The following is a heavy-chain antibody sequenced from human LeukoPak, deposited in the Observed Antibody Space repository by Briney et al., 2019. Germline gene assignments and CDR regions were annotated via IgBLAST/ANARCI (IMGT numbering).Heavy chain of an antibody. CDR2: IDWTSHYI. J-gene: IGHJ4*02. D-gene: IGHD1-1*01. CDR3: AKNFAPGNAFYDF. Sequence: GGSLRLSCAASGFSFSTYAMTWVRQAPGRGLEWVSAIDWTSHYIFYRDSVQGQFTTSRDNSRATLFLQMNSLTAEDSAVYYCAKNFAPGNAFYDFWGQGVLVTLSS. V-gene: IGHV3-23*01. CDR1: GFSFSTYA.